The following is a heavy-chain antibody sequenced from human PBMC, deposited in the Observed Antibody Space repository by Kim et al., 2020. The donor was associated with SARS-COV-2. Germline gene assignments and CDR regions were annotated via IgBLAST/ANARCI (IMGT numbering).Heavy chain of an antibody. Sequence: ADSVKGRFTISRDNAKNSLYLQMNSLRAEDTAVYYCARDLESGYDGGYDYWGQGTLVTVSS. D-gene: IGHD5-12*01. CDR3: ARDLESGYDGGYDY. V-gene: IGHV3-11*05. J-gene: IGHJ4*02.